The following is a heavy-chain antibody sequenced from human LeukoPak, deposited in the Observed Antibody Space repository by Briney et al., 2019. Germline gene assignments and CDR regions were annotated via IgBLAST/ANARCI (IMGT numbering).Heavy chain of an antibody. V-gene: IGHV4-34*01. CDR2: INPSGRI. J-gene: IGHJ6*03. D-gene: IGHD3-22*01. CDR1: GGPFSGYY. CDR3: ARGRQEVSMIVVVTTAVSYYLDV. Sequence: SETLSLTCAVYGGPFSGYYWTWIRQAPGKGLEWIGEINPSGRISYNPSLKSRLTISVDASKNQFSLNLRSLTAADTAVYYCARGRQEVSMIVVVTTAVSYYLDVSGKGTTVTVS.